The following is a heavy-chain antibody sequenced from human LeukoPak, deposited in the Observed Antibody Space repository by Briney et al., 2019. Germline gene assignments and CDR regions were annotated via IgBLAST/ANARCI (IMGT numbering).Heavy chain of an antibody. CDR1: GYTFTSYG. CDR2: ISAYNGNT. Sequence: GASVKVSCKASGYTFTSYGISWVRQAPGQGLEWMGWISAYNGNTNYAQKLQGRVTMTTDTSTSTAYMELRSLRSDDTAVYYCASTSGTPGITATGFDYWGQGTLVTVSS. V-gene: IGHV1-18*01. D-gene: IGHD6-13*01. CDR3: ASTSGTPGITATGFDY. J-gene: IGHJ4*02.